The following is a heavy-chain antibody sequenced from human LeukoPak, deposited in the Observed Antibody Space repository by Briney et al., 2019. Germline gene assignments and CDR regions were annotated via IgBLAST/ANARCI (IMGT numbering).Heavy chain of an antibody. D-gene: IGHD2/OR15-2a*01. J-gene: IGHJ4*02. CDR2: MNPNSGNT. CDR3: ARGFRGPRQSCNY. CDR1: GYTFTSYD. V-gene: IGHV1-8*01. Sequence: ASVKVSCKAPGYTFTSYDINWVRQATGQGLEWMGWMNPNSGNTGYAQKFQGRVTTTRNTSISTAYMELSSLRSEDTAVYYCARGFRGPRQSCNYWGQGTLVTVSS.